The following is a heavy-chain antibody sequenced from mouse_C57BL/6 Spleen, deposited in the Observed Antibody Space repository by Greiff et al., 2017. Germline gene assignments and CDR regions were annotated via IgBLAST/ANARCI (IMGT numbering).Heavy chain of an antibody. CDR2: IDPSDSET. CDR1: GYTFTSYW. J-gene: IGHJ2*01. D-gene: IGHD1-1*01. V-gene: IGHV1-52*01. Sequence: VQLQQPGAELVRPGSSVKLSCKASGYTFTSYWMHWVKQRPIQGLEWIGNIDPSDSETHYNQKFKDKATLTVDKSSSTAYMQLSSLTSEDSAVYYCERWYYYGSSYFDYWGQGTTLTVSS. CDR3: ERWYYYGSSYFDY.